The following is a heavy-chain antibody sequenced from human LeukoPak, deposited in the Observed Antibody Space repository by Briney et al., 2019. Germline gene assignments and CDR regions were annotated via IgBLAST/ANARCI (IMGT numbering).Heavy chain of an antibody. V-gene: IGHV3-11*04. CDR2: MSSTGSTI. J-gene: IGHJ2*01. D-gene: IGHD2/OR15-2a*01. Sequence: GGSLRLSCAASGFTLRDYYMSWIRQAPGKGLEWISYMSSTGSTIYYAESVKGRFTVSRDSANNSMSLQMTSLRAEDPAVYYCARSSSYFTYFDLWGRDTLVTVSS. CDR3: ARSSSYFTYFDL. CDR1: GFTLRDYY.